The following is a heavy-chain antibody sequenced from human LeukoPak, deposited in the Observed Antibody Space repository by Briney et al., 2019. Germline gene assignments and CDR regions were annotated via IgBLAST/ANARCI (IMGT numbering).Heavy chain of an antibody. J-gene: IGHJ2*01. CDR1: GGSISSGSYS. V-gene: IGHV4-30-2*01. Sequence: SQTLSPTCAVSGGSISSGSYSWGWIRQPPGKGLEWIGYIYHSGSTYYNPSLKSRVTISVDRSKNQFSLKLTSVTAADTAVYYCARYSSTWPYWYFDLWGRGTLVTVSS. CDR2: IYHSGST. CDR3: ARYSSTWPYWYFDL. D-gene: IGHD6-13*01.